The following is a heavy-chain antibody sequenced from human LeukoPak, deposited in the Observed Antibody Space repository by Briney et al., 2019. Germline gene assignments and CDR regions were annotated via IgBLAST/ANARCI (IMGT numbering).Heavy chain of an antibody. D-gene: IGHD3-10*01. Sequence: GESLKISCKGVGYSFIGYWIGWVRQMPGKGLEWMGIIFPGDSDTRYSPSFQGHVIISADKSITTAYLEWNSLKASNTAVYYCARQFGSSRGNWFDPWGQGTLVTVSS. CDR2: IFPGDSDT. CDR3: ARQFGSSRGNWFDP. CDR1: GYSFIGYW. V-gene: IGHV5-51*01. J-gene: IGHJ5*02.